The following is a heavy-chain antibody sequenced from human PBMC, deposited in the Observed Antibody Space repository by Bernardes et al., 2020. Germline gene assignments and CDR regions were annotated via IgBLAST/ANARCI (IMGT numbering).Heavy chain of an antibody. Sequence: ASVKVSCKASGYTFTDYHIHWVRQAPGQGLEWMGWINPNSGCTKYAQRFQGRVTMTRDTTISTAYMELSSLRSDDTAVYYCARVEEKGGYCRGVSCWEDWGQGTLVTVSS. CDR3: ARVEEKGGYCRGVSCWED. J-gene: IGHJ4*02. CDR2: INPNSGCT. V-gene: IGHV1-2*02. D-gene: IGHD2-15*01. CDR1: GYTFTDYH.